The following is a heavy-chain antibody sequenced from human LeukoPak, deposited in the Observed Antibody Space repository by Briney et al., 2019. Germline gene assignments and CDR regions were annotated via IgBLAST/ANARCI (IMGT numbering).Heavy chain of an antibody. J-gene: IGHJ4*02. CDR1: GYTFTSYG. CDR3: ARDSSSWYWVRQDY. V-gene: IGHV1-18*04. D-gene: IGHD6-13*01. CDR2: ISAYNGNT. Sequence: ASVKVSCKASGYTFTSYGISWVRQAPGQGLEWMGWISAYNGNTNYAQKLQGRVTMTTDTSTSTAYMELRSLRSDDTAVYYCARDSSSWYWVRQDYWGREPWSPSPQ.